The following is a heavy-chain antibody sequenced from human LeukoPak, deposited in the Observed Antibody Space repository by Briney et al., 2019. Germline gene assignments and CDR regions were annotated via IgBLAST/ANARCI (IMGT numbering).Heavy chain of an antibody. D-gene: IGHD3-22*01. CDR3: ARVGTYYDSSGYRENWFDP. CDR2: ISAYNGDT. J-gene: IGHJ5*02. Sequence: ASVKVSCKASGYTLTSYGISWVRQAPGQGLEWMGWISAYNGDTNYAQKLQGRVTMTTDTSTSTAYMELRSLRSDDTAVYNCARVGTYYDSSGYRENWFDPWGQGTLVTVSS. V-gene: IGHV1-18*01. CDR1: GYTLTSYG.